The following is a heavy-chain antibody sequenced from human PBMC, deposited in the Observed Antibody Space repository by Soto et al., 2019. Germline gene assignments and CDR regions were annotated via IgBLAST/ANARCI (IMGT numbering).Heavy chain of an antibody. V-gene: IGHV3-33*01. D-gene: IGHD1-26*01. CDR2: IWYDGSNK. Sequence: QVQLVESGGGVVQPGRSLRLSCAASGFTFTNYGMHWVRQAPGKGLKWVAVIWYDGSNKYYADSVKGRFTISKDNSQNTLYLQMNNLRAEDTAMYYCTRDPYGGSRYYFDSWGQGTLVTVSS. CDR3: TRDPYGGSRYYFDS. CDR1: GFTFTNYG. J-gene: IGHJ4*02.